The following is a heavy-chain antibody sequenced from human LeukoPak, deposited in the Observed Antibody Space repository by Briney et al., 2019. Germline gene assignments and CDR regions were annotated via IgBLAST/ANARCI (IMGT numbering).Heavy chain of an antibody. V-gene: IGHV4-34*01. CDR2: INHSGST. J-gene: IGHJ5*02. CDR3: ARRAYCSGGSCYPSWFDP. CDR1: GGSFSGYY. D-gene: IGHD2-15*01. Sequence: SETLSLTCAVYGGSFSGYYWSWIRRPPGKGLEWIGEINHSGSTNYNPSLKSRVTISVDTSKNQFSLKLSSVTAADTAVYYCARRAYCSGGSCYPSWFDPWGQGTLVTVSS.